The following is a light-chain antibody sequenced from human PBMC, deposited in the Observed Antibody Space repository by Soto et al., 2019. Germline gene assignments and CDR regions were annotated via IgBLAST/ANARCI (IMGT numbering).Light chain of an antibody. V-gene: IGLV2-8*01. CDR3: SAYAGSNKGV. CDR1: SSDVGRYNF. Sequence: QPVLTQPPSASGSPGQSVTISCTGTSSDVGRYNFVSWYQQHPGKAPKLMIYDVNKRPSGVPDRFSGSKSGNTASLTVSGLQAEDEADYYCSAYAGSNKGVFGGGTKLTVL. CDR2: DVN. J-gene: IGLJ2*01.